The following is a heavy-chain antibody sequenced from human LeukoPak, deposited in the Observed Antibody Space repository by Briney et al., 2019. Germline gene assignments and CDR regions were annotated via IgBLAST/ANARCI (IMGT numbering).Heavy chain of an antibody. CDR2: ISGSGGST. J-gene: IGHJ4*02. CDR1: GFTFSSYA. D-gene: IGHD2-15*01. Sequence: GGSLTLSCAASGFTFSSYAMSWVRQAPGKGLEWVSAISGSGGSTYYADSVKGRFTISRDNSKNTLYLQMNSLRAEDTAVYYCAKAVVVVAASPGALDYWGQGTLVTVSS. CDR3: AKAVVVVAASPGALDY. V-gene: IGHV3-23*01.